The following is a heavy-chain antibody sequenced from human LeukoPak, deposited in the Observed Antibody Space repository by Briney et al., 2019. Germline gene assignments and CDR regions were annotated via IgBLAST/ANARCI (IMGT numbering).Heavy chain of an antibody. J-gene: IGHJ4*02. CDR1: GGSISSSSYY. D-gene: IGHD3-10*01. CDR3: NLSYYYGSGSYSPYFDY. V-gene: IGHV4-39*07. Sequence: SETLSLTCTVSGGSISSSSYYWGWIRQPPGKGLEWIGEINHSGSTNYNPSLKSRATISVDTSKNQFSLKLSSVTAADTAVYYCNLSYYYGSGSYSPYFDYWGQGTLVTVSS. CDR2: INHSGST.